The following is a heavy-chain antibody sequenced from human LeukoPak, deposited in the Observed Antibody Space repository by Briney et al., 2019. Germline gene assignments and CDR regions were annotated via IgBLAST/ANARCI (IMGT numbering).Heavy chain of an antibody. Sequence: IPSETLSLTCSVSGGSISSSGYYWGWIRQPPGKGLEWIGNIYYSGSTYYNPSLKSRLTISVDTSKNQFSLKLSSVAAADTAVYYCATTYCGGDCYPAWWGQGTLVTVFS. J-gene: IGHJ4*02. CDR3: ATTYCGGDCYPAW. CDR1: GGSISSSGYY. V-gene: IGHV4-39*01. D-gene: IGHD2-21*02. CDR2: IYYSGST.